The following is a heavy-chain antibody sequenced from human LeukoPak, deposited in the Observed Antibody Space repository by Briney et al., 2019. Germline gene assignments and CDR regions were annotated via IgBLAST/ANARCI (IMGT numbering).Heavy chain of an antibody. J-gene: IGHJ4*02. Sequence: GGSLRLSCKGSGYSFTSYWIGWVRQMPGKGLEWMGIIYPGDSDTRYSPSFQGQVTISADKSISTAYLQWSSLKASDSAMYYCARLRLGFLWNPNDYWGQGTLVTVSS. D-gene: IGHD1-1*01. CDR1: GYSFTSYW. CDR2: IYPGDSDT. CDR3: ARLRLGFLWNPNDY. V-gene: IGHV5-51*01.